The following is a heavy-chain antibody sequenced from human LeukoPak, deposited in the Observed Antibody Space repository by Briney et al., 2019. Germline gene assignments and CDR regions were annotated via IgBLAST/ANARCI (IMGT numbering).Heavy chain of an antibody. J-gene: IGHJ4*02. D-gene: IGHD2-15*01. CDR3: ARAPLDYSIDY. Sequence: SETLSLTCTVSGGSINSYYWSWIRQPPGKELEWIGYIYYSGSTNYNPSLQSRVTMSVDTFKNQFSLQLSSVTAADTAVYYCARAPLDYSIDYWGQGTLVTVSA. CDR1: GGSINSYY. CDR2: IYYSGST. V-gene: IGHV4-59*01.